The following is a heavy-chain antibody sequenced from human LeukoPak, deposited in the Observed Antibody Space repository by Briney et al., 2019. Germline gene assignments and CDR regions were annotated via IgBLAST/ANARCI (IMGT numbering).Heavy chain of an antibody. CDR3: ARSRSRDCSSNSCYSYGLGY. D-gene: IGHD2-2*01. CDR2: INPNSGGT. CDR1: GYTFTGYY. V-gene: IGHV1-2*02. Sequence: GASVKVSCKASGYTFTGYYMHWVRQAPGQGLEWMGWINPNSGGTNYAQKFQGRVAMTRDTSISTAYMELSRLRSDDTAVYYCARSRSRDCSSNSCYSYGLGYWGQGTLVTVSS. J-gene: IGHJ4*02.